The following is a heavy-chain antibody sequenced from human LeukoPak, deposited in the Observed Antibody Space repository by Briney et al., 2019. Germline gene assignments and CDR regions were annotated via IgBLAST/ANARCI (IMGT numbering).Heavy chain of an antibody. CDR2: IIPIFGTA. Sequence: SVKVSCKASGGTFSSYAISWVRQAPGQGLEWMGGIIPIFGTANYAKKFQGRVTITADESTSTAYMELSSLRSEDTAVYYCAREGVDDILTGYQPWGQGTLVTVSS. D-gene: IGHD3-9*01. J-gene: IGHJ5*02. V-gene: IGHV1-69*13. CDR3: AREGVDDILTGYQP. CDR1: GGTFSSYA.